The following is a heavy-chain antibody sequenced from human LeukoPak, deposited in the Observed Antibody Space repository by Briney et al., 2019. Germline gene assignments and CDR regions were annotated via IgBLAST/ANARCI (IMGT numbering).Heavy chain of an antibody. J-gene: IGHJ4*02. V-gene: IGHV4-38-2*02. CDR2: IYHSGST. CDR3: ARIPGYYFDY. CDR1: GYSISSGYY. Sequence: SSETLSLTCTVSGYSISSGYYWGWIRQPPGQGLEWIGSIYHSGSTYYNPSLKSRVTISVDTSKNQFSLKLSSVTAADTAVYYCARIPGYYFDYWGQGTLVTVSS.